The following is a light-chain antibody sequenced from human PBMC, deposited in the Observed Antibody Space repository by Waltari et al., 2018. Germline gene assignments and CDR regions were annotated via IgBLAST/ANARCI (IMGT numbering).Light chain of an antibody. V-gene: IGKV1-39*01. CDR3: QQSYTVPYT. CDR2: AAS. CDR1: QSISGQ. J-gene: IGKJ2*01. Sequence: DVQMTQSPPSLSASVGDRVTITCRASQSISGQLNWYQHKPGKGPNHRIYAASSVQNGVPSRYSGTRSGTDFYLTISSLQPEDFATYYCQQSYTVPYTFGQGTKLEI.